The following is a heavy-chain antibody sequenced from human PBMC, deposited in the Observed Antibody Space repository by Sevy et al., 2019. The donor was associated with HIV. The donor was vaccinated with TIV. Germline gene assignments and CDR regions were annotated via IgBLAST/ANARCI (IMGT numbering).Heavy chain of an antibody. CDR1: GFTFSSYA. Sequence: GGSLRLSCAASGFTFSSYAMSWVRQAPGKGLEWVSAISGSGGSTYYADSVKGRFTISRDNSKNTLYLQMNSLRAEDTAVYYCAKIPRQQLPQGGYYFDYWGQGTLVTVSS. D-gene: IGHD6-13*01. V-gene: IGHV3-23*01. CDR3: AKIPRQQLPQGGYYFDY. CDR2: ISGSGGST. J-gene: IGHJ4*02.